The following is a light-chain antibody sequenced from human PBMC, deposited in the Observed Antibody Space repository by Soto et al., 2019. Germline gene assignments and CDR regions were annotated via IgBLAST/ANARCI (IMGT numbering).Light chain of an antibody. CDR2: DAS. V-gene: IGKV1-33*01. J-gene: IGKJ3*01. Sequence: DIQMTQSPSSLSASIGDRVTITCQASQDISSHLNWYQQKPGKAPNLLIYDASNLKTGVPSRFSGSASGTDFTFTISSLQPEDIATYYCQQYDTAITVGPGTKVDIK. CDR1: QDISSH. CDR3: QQYDTAIT.